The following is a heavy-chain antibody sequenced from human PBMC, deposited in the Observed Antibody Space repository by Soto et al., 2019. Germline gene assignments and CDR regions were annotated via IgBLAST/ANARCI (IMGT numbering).Heavy chain of an antibody. CDR3: ARGRGSHRSNMYYYGMDV. D-gene: IGHD5-12*01. V-gene: IGHV4-34*01. CDR1: GGSFSGYY. Sequence: ASETLSLTCAVYGGSFSGYYWSWIRQPPGKGLEWIGEINHSGSTNYNPSLKSRVTISVDTSKNQFSLKLSSVTAADTAVYYCARGRGSHRSNMYYYGMDVRDRRTTVTASS. J-gene: IGHJ6*02. CDR2: INHSGST.